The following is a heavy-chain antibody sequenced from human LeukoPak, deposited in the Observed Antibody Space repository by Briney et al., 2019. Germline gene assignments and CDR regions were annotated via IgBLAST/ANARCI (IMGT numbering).Heavy chain of an antibody. D-gene: IGHD2-15*01. J-gene: IGHJ4*02. CDR3: ARPPPLRYCSGGSCPVGY. CDR1: GYSFTSYW. CDR2: IYPGDSDT. Sequence: ESLKISCKGSGYSFTSYWIGWVRQMPGKGLEWMGIIYPGDSDTRYSPSFQGQVTISADKSISTAYLQWSSLKASDTAMYYCARPPPLRYCSGGSCPVGYWGQGTLVTVSS. V-gene: IGHV5-51*01.